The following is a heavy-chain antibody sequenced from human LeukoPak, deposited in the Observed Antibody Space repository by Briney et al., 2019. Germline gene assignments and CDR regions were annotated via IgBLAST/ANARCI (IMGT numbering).Heavy chain of an antibody. CDR3: ARPRGYCSSTSCFHFDY. Sequence: GASVKVSCKASGGTFSSYAISWVRQAPGQGLEWMGGIIPIFGTANYAQKLQGRVTITADESTSTAYMELSSLRSEDTAVYYCARPRGYCSSTSCFHFDYWGQGTLVTVSS. V-gene: IGHV1-69*13. CDR2: IIPIFGTA. J-gene: IGHJ4*02. CDR1: GGTFSSYA. D-gene: IGHD2-2*01.